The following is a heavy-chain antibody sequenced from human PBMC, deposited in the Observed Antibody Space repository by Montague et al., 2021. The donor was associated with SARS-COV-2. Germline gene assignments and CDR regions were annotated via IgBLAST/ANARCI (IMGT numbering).Heavy chain of an antibody. D-gene: IGHD6-19*01. J-gene: IGHJ4*02. V-gene: IGHV4-39*01. Sequence: SETLSLTCTVAGGPIRSSSYYWGWIRTPPGRGLEWIGSIYYDGSTYYNPSSKSRVTISVDTSKTQFSLKLSSVTAADTAVYSCARRVRPAFGSGAIDYWGQGTLVTASS. CDR3: ARRVRPAFGSGAIDY. CDR2: IYYDGST. CDR1: GGPIRSSSYY.